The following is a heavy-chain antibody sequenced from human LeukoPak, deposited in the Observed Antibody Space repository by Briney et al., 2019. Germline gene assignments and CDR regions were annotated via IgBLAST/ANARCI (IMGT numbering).Heavy chain of an antibody. CDR1: GFTFSSYA. D-gene: IGHD3-10*01. Sequence: PGGSLRLSCAASGFTFSSYAMSWIRQAPGKGLEWVSYISSSGSTIYYADSVKGRFTISRDNAKNSLYLQMNSLRAEDTAVYYCARAHYSDPRQIDYYGMDVWGQGTTVTVSS. V-gene: IGHV3-11*01. J-gene: IGHJ6*02. CDR2: ISSSGSTI. CDR3: ARAHYSDPRQIDYYGMDV.